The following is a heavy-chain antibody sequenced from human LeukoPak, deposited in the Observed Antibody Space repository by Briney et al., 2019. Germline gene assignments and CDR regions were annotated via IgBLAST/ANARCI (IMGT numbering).Heavy chain of an antibody. CDR1: GFTFSSYG. CDR3: AKDLGTTLVFDYFDY. Sequence: GGSLRLSCAASGFTFSSYGMHWVRQAPGKGLEWVAVIWYDGSNKYYADSVKGRFTISRDNSKNTLYLQMNSLRAEDTAVYYCAKDLGTTLVFDYFDYWGQGTLVTVSS. D-gene: IGHD1-7*01. J-gene: IGHJ4*02. V-gene: IGHV3-33*06. CDR2: IWYDGSNK.